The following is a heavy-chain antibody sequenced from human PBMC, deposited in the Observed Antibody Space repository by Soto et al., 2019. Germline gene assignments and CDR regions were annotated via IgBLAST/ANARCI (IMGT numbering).Heavy chain of an antibody. D-gene: IGHD2-15*01. CDR1: GFTFSSYG. J-gene: IGHJ4*02. Sequence: GGSLRLSCAASGFTFSSYGMHWVRQAPGKGLEWVAFISYDGRTKYCADSVKGRFTISRDNSKNTLYLQMNSLRAEDTAVYYCAIGRKVVDKQTGEPEFDYWGQGTLVTVSS. CDR3: AIGRKVVDKQTGEPEFDY. V-gene: IGHV3-30*03. CDR2: ISYDGRTK.